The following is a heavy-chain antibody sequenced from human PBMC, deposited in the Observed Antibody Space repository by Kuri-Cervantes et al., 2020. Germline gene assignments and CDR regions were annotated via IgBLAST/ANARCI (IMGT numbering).Heavy chain of an antibody. V-gene: IGHV3-53*01. Sequence: GESLKISCAASGFTFSSYWMSWVRQAPGKGLEWVSVIYSGGSTYYADSVKGRFTISRDNSENTLYLQMNSLRAEDTAVYYCARGVVVAATLGWFDPWGQGTLVTVSS. CDR3: ARGVVVAATLGWFDP. J-gene: IGHJ5*02. CDR2: IYSGGST. D-gene: IGHD2-15*01. CDR1: GFTFSSYW.